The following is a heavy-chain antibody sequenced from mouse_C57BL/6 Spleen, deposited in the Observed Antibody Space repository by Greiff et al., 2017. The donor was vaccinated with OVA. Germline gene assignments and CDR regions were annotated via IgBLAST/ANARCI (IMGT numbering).Heavy chain of an antibody. CDR1: GYTFTSYW. CDR2: IDPSDSET. D-gene: IGHD2-4*01. J-gene: IGHJ2*01. CDR3: ARCDYDGGAPYFDY. Sequence: VQLQQSGAELVRPGSSVKLSCTASGYTFTSYWMHWVKQRPIQGLEWIGNIDPSDSETHYNQKFKDKATLTVDKSSSTAYMQLSSLTSEDSAVYYCARCDYDGGAPYFDYWGQGTTLTVSS. V-gene: IGHV1-52*01.